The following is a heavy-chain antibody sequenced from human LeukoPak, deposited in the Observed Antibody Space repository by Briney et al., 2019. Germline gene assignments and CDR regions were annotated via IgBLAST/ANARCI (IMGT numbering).Heavy chain of an antibody. V-gene: IGHV3-9*01. Sequence: GGSLRLSCAASGFTFDDYAMHWVRQAPGKGLEWVSGISWNSGSIGYADSVKGRFTISRDNAKNSLYLQMNSLRAEDTALYYCAKSPYYHDSRGYSYFDYWGQGTLVTVSS. CDR1: GFTFDDYA. CDR3: AKSPYYHDSRGYSYFDY. D-gene: IGHD3-22*01. CDR2: ISWNSGSI. J-gene: IGHJ4*02.